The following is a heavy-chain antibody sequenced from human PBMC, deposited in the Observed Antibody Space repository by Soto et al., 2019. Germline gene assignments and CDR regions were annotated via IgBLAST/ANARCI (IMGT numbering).Heavy chain of an antibody. CDR2: IIPIFGTA. Sequence: QVQLVQSGAEVKKPGSSVKVSYKASGGTFSSYAISWVRQAPGQGLEWMGGIIPIFGTANYAQKFQGRVTITADESTSTAYMELSSLRSEDTAVYYCVRGEVRGVIETYYGMDVWGQGTTVTVSS. CDR1: GGTFSSYA. V-gene: IGHV1-69*01. J-gene: IGHJ6*02. CDR3: VRGEVRGVIETYYGMDV. D-gene: IGHD3-10*01.